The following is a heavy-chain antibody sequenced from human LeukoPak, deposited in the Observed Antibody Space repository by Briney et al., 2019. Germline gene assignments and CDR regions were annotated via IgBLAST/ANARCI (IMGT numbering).Heavy chain of an antibody. CDR3: ARHYGP. V-gene: IGHV4-39*01. D-gene: IGHD3-10*01. Sequence: WVRQAPGKGLEWVGSIYDSGSTYYNPSLKSRVTISVDTSKNQFSLKLNSVTAADTAVYYCARHYGPWGQGTLVTVSS. J-gene: IGHJ5*02. CDR2: IYDSGST.